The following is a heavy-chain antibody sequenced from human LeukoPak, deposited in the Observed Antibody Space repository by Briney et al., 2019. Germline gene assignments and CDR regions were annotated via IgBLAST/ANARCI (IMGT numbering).Heavy chain of an antibody. CDR1: GGSISSGGYS. Sequence: TLSLTCAVSGGSISSGGYSWSWIRQPPGKALECLALIYWDDDKRYSPSLKSRLTITKDTSKNQVVLTMTNMDSVDTATYYCAHSHGSGSYYTLDYWGQGTLVTVSS. D-gene: IGHD3-10*01. V-gene: IGHV2-5*08. CDR2: IYWDDDK. J-gene: IGHJ4*02. CDR3: AHSHGSGSYYTLDY.